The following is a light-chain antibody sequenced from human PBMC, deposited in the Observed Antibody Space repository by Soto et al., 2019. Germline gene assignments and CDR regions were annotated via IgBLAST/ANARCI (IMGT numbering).Light chain of an antibody. CDR1: KSISSW. CDR3: QQYNSYSRS. V-gene: IGKV1-5*01. J-gene: IGKJ3*01. Sequence: DIQMTQSPSILSASVGDRVTITCRASKSISSWLAWYQQKPGKAPKLLIYDASSLESGVPSRFSGSGSGTEFTHSISSLQPDDFATYYFQQYNSYSRSFGPGTKVDIK. CDR2: DAS.